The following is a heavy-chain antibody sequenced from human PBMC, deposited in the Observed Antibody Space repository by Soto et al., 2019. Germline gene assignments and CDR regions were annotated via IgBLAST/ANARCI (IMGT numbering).Heavy chain of an antibody. CDR1: GGSISSYY. V-gene: IGHV4-59*08. J-gene: IGHJ4*02. Sequence: SETLSLTWTVSGGSISSYYWSWIRQSPGKGLEWIGYVYYSANTYYNPSLKSRVTISVDTSKDQFSLRLTSVTPADTAVYYCATHPPYGPLDHWGQGTLVTVSS. D-gene: IGHD4-17*01. CDR3: ATHPPYGPLDH. CDR2: VYYSANT.